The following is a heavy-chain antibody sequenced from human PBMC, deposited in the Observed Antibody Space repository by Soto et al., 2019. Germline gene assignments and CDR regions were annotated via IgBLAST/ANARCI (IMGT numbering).Heavy chain of an antibody. CDR3: TIEGYRYGFLIGIDS. CDR1: GFTVSNNH. D-gene: IGHD5-18*01. CDR2: IFTSGTT. V-gene: IGHV3-66*01. J-gene: IGHJ4*02. Sequence: EVQLVESGGGLVQPGGSLRLSCAASGFTVSNNHLSWVRQAPGKGLEWVSVIFTSGTTFYAESVKGRFTISRDTSKNTVSLQMNSLRVEDTGLYYCTIEGYRYGFLIGIDSWGQGALVSVSS.